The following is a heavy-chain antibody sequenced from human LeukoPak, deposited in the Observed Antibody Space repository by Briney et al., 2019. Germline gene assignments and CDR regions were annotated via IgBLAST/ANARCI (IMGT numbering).Heavy chain of an antibody. CDR3: ARDPSSGGYSGYDLYYYYGMDV. Sequence: PGGSLRLSCAASGFTFSDHYMSWIRQAPGKGLGWVSYISSSGSTIYYADSVKGRFTISRDNAKNSLYLQMNSLRAEDTAVYYCARDPSSGGYSGYDLYYYYGMDVWGQGTTVTVSS. CDR1: GFTFSDHY. J-gene: IGHJ6*02. V-gene: IGHV3-11*01. D-gene: IGHD5-12*01. CDR2: ISSSGSTI.